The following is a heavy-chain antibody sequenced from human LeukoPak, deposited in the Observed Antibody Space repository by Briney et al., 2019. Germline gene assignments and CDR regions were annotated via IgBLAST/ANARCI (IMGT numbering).Heavy chain of an antibody. CDR2: ISGSGGTT. CDR1: GFAFSFFA. CDR3: AKEVGATGAIYYGMDV. Sequence: PGGSLRLSCEASGFAFSFFAMSWVRQAPGKGLEWVSGISGSGGTTYYADSVKGRFTISRDNSRNTLYLQMNSLRAEDTAVHYCAKEVGATGAIYYGMDVWGQGTTVTVSS. V-gene: IGHV3-23*01. J-gene: IGHJ6*02. D-gene: IGHD1-26*01.